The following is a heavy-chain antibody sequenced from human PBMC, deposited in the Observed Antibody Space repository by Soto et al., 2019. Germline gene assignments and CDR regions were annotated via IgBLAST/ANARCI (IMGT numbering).Heavy chain of an antibody. V-gene: IGHV1-69*13. J-gene: IGHJ4*02. CDR2: IIPIFGTA. Sequence: ASVNVSCKASGGTFSSYAISWVRQAPGQGLEWMGGIIPIFGTANYAQKFQGRVTITADESTSTAYMELSSLRSEDTAVYYCARVSRQQQLYEYWGQGTMVSVSS. CDR3: ARVSRQQQLYEY. D-gene: IGHD6-13*01. CDR1: GGTFSSYA.